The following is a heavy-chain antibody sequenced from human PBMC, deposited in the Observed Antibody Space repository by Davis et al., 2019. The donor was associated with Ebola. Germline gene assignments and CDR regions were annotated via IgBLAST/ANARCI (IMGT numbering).Heavy chain of an antibody. J-gene: IGHJ4*02. CDR1: GYSFTSYW. CDR3: ATALGTHSSLFDY. V-gene: IGHV5-51*01. Sequence: KVSCKGSGYSFTSYWIGWVRQMPGKGLEWMGIIYPGDSDTRYSPSFQGQVTISADKSISTAYLQWSSLKASDTAMYYCATALGTHSSLFDYWGQGTLVTVSS. D-gene: IGHD1-1*01. CDR2: IYPGDSDT.